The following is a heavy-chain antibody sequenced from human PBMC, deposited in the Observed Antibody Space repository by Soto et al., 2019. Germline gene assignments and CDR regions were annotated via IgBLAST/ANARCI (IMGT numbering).Heavy chain of an antibody. CDR3: ARAQGPSTYYDFWSGSGGPYYGMDV. D-gene: IGHD3-3*01. CDR2: IYYSGST. CDR1: GGSISSGDYH. Sequence: SETLSLTCTVSGGSISSGDYHWSWIRQPPGKGLEWIGYIYYSGSTYYNPSLKSRVTISVDTSKNQFSLKLSSVTAADTAVYYCARAQGPSTYYDFWSGSGGPYYGMDVWGQGTTVTVSS. V-gene: IGHV4-30-4*01. J-gene: IGHJ6*02.